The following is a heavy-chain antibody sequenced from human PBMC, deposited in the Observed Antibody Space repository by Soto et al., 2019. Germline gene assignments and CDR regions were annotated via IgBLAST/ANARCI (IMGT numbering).Heavy chain of an antibody. CDR3: AKAVQVWYYYSDGMDV. V-gene: IGHV3-30*18. D-gene: IGHD5-18*01. J-gene: IGHJ6*02. Sequence: QVPLVESGGGVVQPGRSLRLSCAASGFTFSSYGMHWVRQAPGKGLEWVAVISYAGSNKYYADSVKGRFTISRDNSKNTLYLQMTVLRAEDTAVYYCAKAVQVWYYYSDGMDVWGQGTTVTVSS. CDR1: GFTFSSYG. CDR2: ISYAGSNK.